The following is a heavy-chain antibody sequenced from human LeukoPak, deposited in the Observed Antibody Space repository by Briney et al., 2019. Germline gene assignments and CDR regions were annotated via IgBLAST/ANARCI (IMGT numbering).Heavy chain of an antibody. V-gene: IGHV4-39*07. J-gene: IGHJ4*02. CDR1: GGSISSSSYY. CDR3: ARFLPAYHYDSSGPPGRDY. CDR2: IYYSGST. Sequence: KTSETLSLTCTVSGGSISSSSYYWGWIRQPPGKGLEWIGSIYYSGSTYYNPSLKSRVTISVDTSKNQFSLKLSSVTAADTAVYYCARFLPAYHYDSSGPPGRDYWGQGTLVTVSS. D-gene: IGHD3-22*01.